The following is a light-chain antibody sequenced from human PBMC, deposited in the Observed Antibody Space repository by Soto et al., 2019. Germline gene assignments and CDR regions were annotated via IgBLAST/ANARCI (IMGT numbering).Light chain of an antibody. CDR3: QQYYSTHPWWT. J-gene: IGKJ1*01. CDR2: WAS. CDR1: QSVLYSSNNKNY. Sequence: DIVMTQSPDSLAVSLGERATINCKSSQSVLYSSNNKNYLAWYQQKPGQPPKLLIYWASTRESGVPDRFSGSGSGTDFTLTIGSLQAEDVAFYYCQQYYSTHPWWTFGQGNKVEIK. V-gene: IGKV4-1*01.